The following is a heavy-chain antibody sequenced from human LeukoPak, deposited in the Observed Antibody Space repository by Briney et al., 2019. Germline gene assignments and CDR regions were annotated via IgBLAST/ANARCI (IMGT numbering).Heavy chain of an antibody. CDR3: ARAKKQILAYGMDV. V-gene: IGHV1-69*04. Sequence: ASVKVSCKASGGTFSSYAISWVRQAPGQGLEWMGRIIPILGIANYAQKFQGGVTITADKSTSTAYMELSSLRSEDTAVYYCARAKKQILAYGMDVWGQGTTVTVSS. D-gene: IGHD3-3*01. CDR2: IIPILGIA. CDR1: GGTFSSYA. J-gene: IGHJ6*02.